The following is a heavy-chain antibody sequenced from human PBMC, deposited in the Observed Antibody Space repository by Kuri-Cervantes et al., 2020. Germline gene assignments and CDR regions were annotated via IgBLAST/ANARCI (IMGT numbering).Heavy chain of an antibody. CDR3: ARDRGYYGFFDP. CDR1: GGSVSSGSYY. Sequence: GSLRLSCTVSGGSVSSGSYYWSWIRQPPGKGLEWIGYIYYGGSTNYSPSLKSRVTISVDTSKNQFSLKLSSVTATDTAVYYCARDRGYYGFFDPWGQGTLVTVSS. J-gene: IGHJ5*02. D-gene: IGHD3-10*01. CDR2: IYYGGST. V-gene: IGHV4-61*01.